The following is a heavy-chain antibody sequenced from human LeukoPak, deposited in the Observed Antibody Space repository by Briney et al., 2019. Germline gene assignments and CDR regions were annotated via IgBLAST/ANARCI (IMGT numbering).Heavy chain of an antibody. D-gene: IGHD6-13*01. CDR2: IYYSGST. J-gene: IGHJ4*02. CDR3: ARFYSSSWYSFFDC. CDR1: GGSISSSSYY. Sequence: SETLSLTCTVSGGSISSSSYYWGWIRQPPGKGLEWIVSIYYSGSTYYNPSLKSRVTISVDTSKNQFSLKLSSVTAADTAVYYCARFYSSSWYSFFDCWGQGTLVTVSS. V-gene: IGHV4-39*01.